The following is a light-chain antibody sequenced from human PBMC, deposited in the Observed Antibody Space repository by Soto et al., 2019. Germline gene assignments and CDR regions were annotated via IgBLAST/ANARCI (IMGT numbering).Light chain of an antibody. CDR2: EVS. J-gene: IGLJ2*01. CDR3: SSYAGSNNLV. CDR1: SSDVGGYNY. Sequence: QSARTQPPSASGSPGQSVTISWTGTSSDVGGYNYVSWYQQHPGKAPKLMIYEVSKRPSGVPDRFSGSKSGNTASLTVSGLQAEDEADYYCSSYAGSNNLVFGGGTKLTVL. V-gene: IGLV2-8*01.